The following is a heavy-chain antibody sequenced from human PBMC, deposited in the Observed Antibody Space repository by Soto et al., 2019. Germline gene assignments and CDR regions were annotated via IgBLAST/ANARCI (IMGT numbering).Heavy chain of an antibody. V-gene: IGHV2-5*02. CDR2: IFWDDDK. CDR3: AHSRRNGGGHYYFDY. CDR1: GFSLTTSGVG. D-gene: IGHD2-8*01. Sequence: QITLKESGPTLVNPTQTLTLTCTFSGFSLTTSGVGVSWIRQPPEKALEWLALIFWDDDKRYSPSLKSRLTITKDTSKNQVALTMTNLDPVDTGTYYCAHSRRNGGGHYYFDYWGQGTLLTVSS. J-gene: IGHJ4*02.